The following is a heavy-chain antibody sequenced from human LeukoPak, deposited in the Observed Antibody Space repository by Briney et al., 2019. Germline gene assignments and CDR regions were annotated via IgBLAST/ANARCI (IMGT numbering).Heavy chain of an antibody. Sequence: GESLKISCNGSGYSFTSYWIGWVRQMPGKGLEWMGIIYPGDSDTRYSPSFQGQVTISADKSISTAYLQWSSLKASDTAMYYCARTYYYDSSGYKLDYWGQGTLVTVSS. J-gene: IGHJ4*02. CDR2: IYPGDSDT. D-gene: IGHD3-22*01. V-gene: IGHV5-51*01. CDR3: ARTYYYDSSGYKLDY. CDR1: GYSFTSYW.